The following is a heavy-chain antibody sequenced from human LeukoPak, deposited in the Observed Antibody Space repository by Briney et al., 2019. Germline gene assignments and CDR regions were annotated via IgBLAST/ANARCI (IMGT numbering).Heavy chain of an antibody. J-gene: IGHJ2*01. CDR2: ISSSGSYI. CDR3: ARISRSDYGDQVRSYRFFDL. CDR1: GFTFSSYS. Sequence: GGSLRLSCAASGFTFSSYSMNWVRQAPGKGLEWVSSISSSGSYIYYADSVKGRFTISRDNAKNSLYLQMNSLRVDGTTLYYCARISRSDYGDQVRSYRFFDLWGRGTLVTVSS. V-gene: IGHV3-21*01. D-gene: IGHD4/OR15-4a*01.